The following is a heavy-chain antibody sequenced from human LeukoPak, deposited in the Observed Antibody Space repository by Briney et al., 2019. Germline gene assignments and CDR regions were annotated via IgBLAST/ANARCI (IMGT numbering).Heavy chain of an antibody. Sequence: SETLSLTCTVSGGSISSYYWSWIRQPPGKGLEWIGYISYSGSTNYNPSLKSRVTISVDTSKNQFSLKLSSVTAADTAVYYCARDRGRDLRGCNLGMDVWGQGTTVTVSS. CDR2: ISYSGST. J-gene: IGHJ6*02. V-gene: IGHV4-59*01. CDR1: GGSISSYY. CDR3: ARDRGRDLRGCNLGMDV. D-gene: IGHD3-10*01.